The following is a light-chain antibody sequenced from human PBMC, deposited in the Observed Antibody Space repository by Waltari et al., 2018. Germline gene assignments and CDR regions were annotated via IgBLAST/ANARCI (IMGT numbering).Light chain of an antibody. Sequence: QSALTQPASVSASPGQSLPISCTGTSSDVGSYNYVSWYQQHPSKAPKPTVYDVSNRPSGVSSRFSGSKSGNTASLTISGLRPEDEADYYCSSYTSGNSRVFGGGTKLTVL. J-gene: IGLJ2*01. CDR2: DVS. CDR3: SSYTSGNSRV. V-gene: IGLV2-14*03. CDR1: SSDVGSYNY.